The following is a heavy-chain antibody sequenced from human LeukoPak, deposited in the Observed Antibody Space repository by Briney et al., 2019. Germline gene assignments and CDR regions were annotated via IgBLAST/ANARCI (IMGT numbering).Heavy chain of an antibody. Sequence: SETLSLTCAVYGGSFSGYYWSWIRQPPGKGLEWIGEINHSGSTNYNPSLKSRVTISVDTSKNQFSLKLSSVTAADTAVYYCARVGMEYYDSSGYPDYWGQGTLVTVSS. D-gene: IGHD3-22*01. CDR2: INHSGST. V-gene: IGHV4-34*01. J-gene: IGHJ4*02. CDR1: GGSFSGYY. CDR3: ARVGMEYYDSSGYPDY.